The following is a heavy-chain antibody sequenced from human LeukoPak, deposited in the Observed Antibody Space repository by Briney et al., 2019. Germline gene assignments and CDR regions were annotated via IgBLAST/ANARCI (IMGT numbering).Heavy chain of an antibody. CDR1: GGSISSGSYY. Sequence: PSQTLSLTCTVSGGSISSGSYYWSWIRQPAGKGLEWIGRICTSGSTNYNPSLKSRVTISVDTSKNQFSLKLSSVTAADTAVYYCARSPRQRGWFDPWGQGTLVTVSS. CDR3: ARSPRQRGWFDP. CDR2: ICTSGST. J-gene: IGHJ5*02. V-gene: IGHV4-61*02.